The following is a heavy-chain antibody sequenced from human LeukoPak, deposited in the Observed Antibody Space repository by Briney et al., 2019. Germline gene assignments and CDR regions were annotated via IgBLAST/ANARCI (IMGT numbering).Heavy chain of an antibody. CDR1: GGSFSGYY. V-gene: IGHV4-34*01. CDR2: INHSGST. D-gene: IGHD2-15*01. Sequence: SETLSLTCVVYGGSFSGYYWSWIRQPPGKGLEWIGEINHSGSTNYNPSLKSRVTISVDTSKNQFSLKLSSVTAADTAVYYCARVRTSHCSGGSCYATYYFDYWGQGTLVTVSS. CDR3: ARVRTSHCSGGSCYATYYFDY. J-gene: IGHJ4*02.